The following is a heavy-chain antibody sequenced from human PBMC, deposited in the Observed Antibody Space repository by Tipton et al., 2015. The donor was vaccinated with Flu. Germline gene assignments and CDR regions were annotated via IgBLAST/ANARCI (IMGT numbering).Heavy chain of an antibody. CDR2: ISQSGSA. CDR3: ARDFHYGSADY. V-gene: IGHV4-38-2*02. CDR1: GYSINTGYY. D-gene: IGHD3-10*01. J-gene: IGHJ4*02. Sequence: LRLSCNVSGYSINTGYYWGWIRQPPGKGLEWIGSISQSGSAYYSPSLKSRVTILKDSSNNQFSLKLTSVTAADTAVYFCARDFHYGSADYWGQGLLVTVSS.